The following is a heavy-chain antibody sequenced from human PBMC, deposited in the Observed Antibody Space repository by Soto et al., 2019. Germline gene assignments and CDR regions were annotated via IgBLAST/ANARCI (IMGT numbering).Heavy chain of an antibody. Sequence: GGSLRLSCAASGFTFSSYCMHWVRQAPGKGLVWVSRINSDGSSTNYADSVKGRFTFSRDNAKNTLYLDMSSLGAEDTAVYYCARDGGGGRKGSFDIWGQGTMVTVSS. J-gene: IGHJ3*02. CDR2: INSDGSST. V-gene: IGHV3-74*01. CDR3: ARDGGGGRKGSFDI. CDR1: GFTFSSYC. D-gene: IGHD2-15*01.